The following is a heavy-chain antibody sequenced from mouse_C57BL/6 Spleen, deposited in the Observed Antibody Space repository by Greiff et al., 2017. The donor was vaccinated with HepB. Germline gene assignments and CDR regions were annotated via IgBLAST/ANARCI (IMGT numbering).Heavy chain of an antibody. Sequence: EVQLVESGEGLVKPGGSLKLSCAASGFTFSSYAMSWVRQTPEKRLEWVAYISSGGDYIYYADTVKGRLTISRDNARNTLYLQMSSLKSEDTAMYYCTRDPLDSSGYVGAMDYWGQGTSVTVSS. J-gene: IGHJ4*01. V-gene: IGHV5-9-1*02. CDR3: TRDPLDSSGYVGAMDY. CDR2: ISSGGDYI. CDR1: GFTFSSYA. D-gene: IGHD3-2*02.